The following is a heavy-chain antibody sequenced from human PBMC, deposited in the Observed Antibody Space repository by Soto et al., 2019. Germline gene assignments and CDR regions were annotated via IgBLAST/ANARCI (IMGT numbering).Heavy chain of an antibody. Sequence: GGSLRLSCAASGFIFSTYAMNWVRQAPGKGLECVSAISSSGGSTYYAESVRGRFTISRDNSINTLYLQMSSLRTEDTAVYYCAHPRGYGVFDAVDIWGQGTMVTVSS. CDR3: AHPRGYGVFDAVDI. V-gene: IGHV3-23*01. D-gene: IGHD4-17*01. CDR2: ISSSGGST. CDR1: GFIFSTYA. J-gene: IGHJ3*02.